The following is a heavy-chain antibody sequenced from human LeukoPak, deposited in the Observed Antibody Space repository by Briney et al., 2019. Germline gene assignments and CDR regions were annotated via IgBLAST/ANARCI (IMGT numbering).Heavy chain of an antibody. CDR2: TYYRSKWYH. V-gene: IGHV6-1*01. J-gene: IGHJ4*02. CDR3: ARDGYYAGYDFDS. D-gene: IGHD3-3*01. CDR1: GDSVSSNSAA. Sequence: SQTLSLTCAISGDSVSSNSAARNWIRQSPSRGLEWLGRTYYRSKWYHDYAVSVKSRITINPDTSKNQVSLRLNSVTPEDTAVYYCARDGYYAGYDFDSWSQGTLVTVSS.